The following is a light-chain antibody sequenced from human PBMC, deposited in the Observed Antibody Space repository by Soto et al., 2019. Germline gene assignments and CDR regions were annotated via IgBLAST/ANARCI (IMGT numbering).Light chain of an antibody. CDR1: QSISSSY. CDR3: QQYSSTFWT. Sequence: EIVLTQSPGTLYLSPGERATLSCRASQSISSSYLAWYQQNPGQAPRLLVYGASSRATGIPDRFSGSGSGTDFTLTISRLETEDFALYYCQQYSSTFWTFGQGTKVDIK. V-gene: IGKV3-20*01. CDR2: GAS. J-gene: IGKJ1*01.